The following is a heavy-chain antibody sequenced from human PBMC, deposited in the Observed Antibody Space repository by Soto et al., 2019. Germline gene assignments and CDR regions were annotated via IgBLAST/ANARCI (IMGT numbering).Heavy chain of an antibody. J-gene: IGHJ3*01. CDR3: AKPKYSSSWDDAFNV. CDR2: IRGGGDRT. D-gene: IGHD2-2*01. Sequence: GGSLRLSCAASGFTFISYGMHWVRQAPGKGLEWVAAIRGGGDRTYYGESVRGRFTISRDNSKDTLDLQMDSLRVEDTAVYFCAKPKYSSSWDDAFNVWGPGTKVTV. CDR1: GFTFISYG. V-gene: IGHV3-23*01.